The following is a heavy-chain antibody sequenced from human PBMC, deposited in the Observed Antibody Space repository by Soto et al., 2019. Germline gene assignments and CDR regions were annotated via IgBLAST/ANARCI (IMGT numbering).Heavy chain of an antibody. V-gene: IGHV3-74*01. CDR3: ARGRYCSSTSCYYYYYYGMDV. CDR1: GFTFSSYW. CDR2: INSDGSST. J-gene: IGHJ6*02. D-gene: IGHD2-2*01. Sequence: GESLKISCAASGFTFSSYWMHWVRQAPGKGLVWVSRINSDGSSTSYADSVKGRFTISRDNAKNTLYLQMNSLRAEDTAVYYCARGRYCSSTSCYYYYYYGMDVWGQGTTVTVSS.